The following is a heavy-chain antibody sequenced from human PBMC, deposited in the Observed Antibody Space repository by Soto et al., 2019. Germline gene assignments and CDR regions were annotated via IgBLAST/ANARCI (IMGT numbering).Heavy chain of an antibody. D-gene: IGHD3-22*01. CDR3: AKDRGTMIVVVMFFDY. V-gene: IGHV3-23*01. J-gene: IGHJ4*02. Sequence: GGSLRLSCAASGFTFSSYAMSWVRQAPGKGLEWVSAISGSGGSTYYADSVKGRFTISRDNSKNTLYLQMNSLRAEDTAVYYCAKDRGTMIVVVMFFDYWGQGTLVTVSS. CDR2: ISGSGGST. CDR1: GFTFSSYA.